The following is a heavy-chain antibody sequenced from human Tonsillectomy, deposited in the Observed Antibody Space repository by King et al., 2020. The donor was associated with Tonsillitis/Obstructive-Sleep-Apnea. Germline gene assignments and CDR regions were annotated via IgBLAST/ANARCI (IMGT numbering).Heavy chain of an antibody. CDR2: IKKKTDGGTT. CDR1: GFTFTNAW. D-gene: IGHD3-10*01. J-gene: IGHJ4*02. CDR3: TTELRGVIMEPFDT. Sequence: VQLVESGGGLVKPGGSLRLSCAASGFTFTNAWMNWVRQAPGKGLEWVGRIKKKTDGGTTDYPAPVKGRFTISRDDSKITLYLQMNSLKTEDTAVYYCTTELRGVIMEPFDTWGQGTLVPVSS. V-gene: IGHV3-15*07.